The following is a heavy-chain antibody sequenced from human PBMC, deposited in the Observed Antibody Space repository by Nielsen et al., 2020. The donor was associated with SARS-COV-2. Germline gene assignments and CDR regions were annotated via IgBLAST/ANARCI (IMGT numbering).Heavy chain of an antibody. CDR3: ARGAMVRGVYLDY. CDR1: GYSFTSYW. V-gene: IGHV5-51*01. J-gene: IGHJ4*02. CDR2: IYPGDSDT. Sequence: KVSCKGSGYSFTSYWIGWVRQMPGKGLEWMGIIYPGDSDTRYSPSFQGQVTISADKSISTAYLQWSSLKASDTAMYYCARGAMVRGVYLDYWGQGTLVTVSS. D-gene: IGHD3-10*01.